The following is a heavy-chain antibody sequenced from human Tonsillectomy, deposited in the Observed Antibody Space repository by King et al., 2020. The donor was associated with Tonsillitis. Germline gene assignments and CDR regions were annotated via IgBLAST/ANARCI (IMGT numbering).Heavy chain of an antibody. CDR2: IQYDGRNK. J-gene: IGHJ4*02. D-gene: IGHD3-22*01. CDR3: AKPQRDYDRRGYSNFDY. V-gene: IGHV3-30*02. Sequence: VQLVESGGGVVQPGGSLRLSCAASGFSFSNYGMHWVRQAPGKGLEWVAFIQYDGRNKFYAGSVKGRFTISRDNSKNTVYLQMSSLRAEDTAVYYCAKPQRDYDRRGYSNFDYWGQGTLVTVSS. CDR1: GFSFSNYG.